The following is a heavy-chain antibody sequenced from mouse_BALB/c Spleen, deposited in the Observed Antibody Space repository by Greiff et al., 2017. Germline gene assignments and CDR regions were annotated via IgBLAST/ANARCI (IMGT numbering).Heavy chain of an antibody. CDR3: ARRGEKTGPFDY. CDR2: INPYYGST. CDR1: GYSFTDYI. J-gene: IGHJ2*01. D-gene: IGHD4-1*01. Sequence: VHVKQTGPELVKPGASVKISCKASGYSFTDYIMLWVKQRHGKSLEWIGNINPYYGSTSYNLKFKGKATLTVDKSSSTAYMQLNSLTSEDSAVYYCARRGEKTGPFDYWGQGTTLTVSS. V-gene: IGHV1-39*01.